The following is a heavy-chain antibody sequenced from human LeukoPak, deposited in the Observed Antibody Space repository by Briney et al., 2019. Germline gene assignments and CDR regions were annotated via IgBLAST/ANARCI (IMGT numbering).Heavy chain of an antibody. D-gene: IGHD3-9*01. V-gene: IGHV1-69-2*01. Sequence: APVKVSCKVSGYTFTDYYMHWVQQAPGKGLERMGLVDPEDGETIYAEKFQGRVTITADTSTDTAYMELSSLRSEDTAVYYCATGRGISFDWLSPFNWFDPWGQGTLVTVSS. J-gene: IGHJ5*02. CDR2: VDPEDGET. CDR3: ATGRGISFDWLSPFNWFDP. CDR1: GYTFTDYY.